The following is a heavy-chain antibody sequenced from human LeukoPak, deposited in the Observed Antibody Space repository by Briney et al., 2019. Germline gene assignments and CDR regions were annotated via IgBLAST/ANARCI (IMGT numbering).Heavy chain of an antibody. CDR1: GYTFTGYY. CDR3: ARAGYSYGYDDY. D-gene: IGHD5-18*01. Sequence: ASVKVSCKASGYTFTGYYMHWVRQAPGQGLEWMGWINPNSGGTNYAQKFQGRVTMTRDTSINTAYMELSRLRSDDTAVYYCARAGYSYGYDDYWGQGTLVTVSS. CDR2: INPNSGGT. J-gene: IGHJ4*02. V-gene: IGHV1-2*02.